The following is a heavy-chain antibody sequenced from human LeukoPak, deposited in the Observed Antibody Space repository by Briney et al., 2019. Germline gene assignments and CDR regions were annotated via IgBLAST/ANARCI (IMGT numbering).Heavy chain of an antibody. CDR1: GGSFSGYY. V-gene: IGHV4-34*01. CDR2: INHSGST. D-gene: IGHD6-19*01. Sequence: SETLSLTCAVYGGSFSGYYWSWIRQPPGKGREWIGEINHSGSTNYNPSLKSRVTISVDTSKNQFSLKLSSVAAADTAVYYCARGLEYSSGWYPRMDYWGQGTLVTVSS. CDR3: ARGLEYSSGWYPRMDY. J-gene: IGHJ4*02.